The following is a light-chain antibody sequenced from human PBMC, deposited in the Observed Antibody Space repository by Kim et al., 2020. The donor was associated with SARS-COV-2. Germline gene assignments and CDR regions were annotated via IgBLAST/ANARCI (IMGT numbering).Light chain of an antibody. CDR2: GAC. V-gene: IGKV3-20*01. CDR1: QSVSSSY. CDR3: QKYGRSMRT. Sequence: EIVLTQSPGTLSLSPGERATLPCRASQSVSSSYLACYQQKPDQAPRLLFYGACCRDTGIPDRCSGSGDGRDFTLTISTLDPEVFAVYYCQKYGRSMRTFGGGTKVYI. J-gene: IGKJ4*01.